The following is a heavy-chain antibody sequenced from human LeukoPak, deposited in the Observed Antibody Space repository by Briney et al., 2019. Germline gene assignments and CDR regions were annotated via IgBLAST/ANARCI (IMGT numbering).Heavy chain of an antibody. CDR2: ISSSSSYI. CDR3: ARDDYGDKFFDY. D-gene: IGHD4-23*01. V-gene: IGHV3-21*01. CDR1: GFTLSSYS. Sequence: GGSLRLSCAASGFTLSSYSMNWVRQAPGKGLEWVSSISSSSSYIYYADSVKGRFTISRDNAKNSLYLQMNSLRAEDTAVYYCARDDYGDKFFDYWGQGTLVTVSS. J-gene: IGHJ4*02.